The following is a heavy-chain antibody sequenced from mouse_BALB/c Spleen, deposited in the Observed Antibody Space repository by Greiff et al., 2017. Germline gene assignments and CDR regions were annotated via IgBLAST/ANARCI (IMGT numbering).Heavy chain of an antibody. CDR2: INPSNGGT. CDR3: TRGRHGAMDY. J-gene: IGHJ4*01. V-gene: IGHV1S81*02. CDR1: GYTFTSYY. Sequence: QVQLQQSGAELVKPGASVKLSCKASGYTFTSYYMYWVKQRPGQGLEWIGEINPSNGGTNFNEKFKSKATLTVDKSSSTAYMQLSSLTSEDSAVYYCTRGRHGAMDYWGQKTSVTVSS. D-gene: IGHD2-12*01.